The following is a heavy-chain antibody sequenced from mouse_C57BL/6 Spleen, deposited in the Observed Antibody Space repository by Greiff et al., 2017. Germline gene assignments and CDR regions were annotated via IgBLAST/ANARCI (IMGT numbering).Heavy chain of an antibody. CDR3: AMEGGSSYFAY. D-gene: IGHD1-1*01. V-gene: IGHV1-74*01. Sequence: QVQLQQPGAELVKPGASVKVSCKASGYTFTSYWMHWVKQRPGQGLEWIGRIHPSDSDTNYNQKFKGKSTWTVDKSSSTAYRQLSSLTSEDSAVYACAMEGGSSYFAYGGQGTLVTVSA. CDR1: GYTFTSYW. CDR2: IHPSDSDT. J-gene: IGHJ3*01.